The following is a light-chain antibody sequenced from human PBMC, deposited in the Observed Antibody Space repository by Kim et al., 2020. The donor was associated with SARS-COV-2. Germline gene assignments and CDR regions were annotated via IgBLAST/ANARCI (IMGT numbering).Light chain of an antibody. CDR1: ALAKKY. Sequence: SYELTQPPSVSVSPGQTARITCSGDALAKKYAYWYQQKPGQAPVLLIYKDSARPSGIPERFSGSSSGTTVPLAISGVQAEDEADYYCQSTDITGAYPYVFGAGTKVTVL. V-gene: IGLV3-25*03. CDR2: KDS. CDR3: QSTDITGAYPYV. J-gene: IGLJ1*01.